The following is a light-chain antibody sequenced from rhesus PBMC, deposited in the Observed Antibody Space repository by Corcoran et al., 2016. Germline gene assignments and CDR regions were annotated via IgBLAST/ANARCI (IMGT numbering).Light chain of an antibody. CDR1: QNIYRN. CDR3: QHYYDNLT. Sequence: DIQMTQSPSALSASVGDRVTISCRASQNIYRNLAWYQQKPGKAPKLLIYAASSLQTGIPSRFSGSGSGTDFTLTISSLQPEDSAAYYCQHYYDNLTFGGGTKVEIK. V-gene: IGKV1S12*01. J-gene: IGKJ4*01. CDR2: AAS.